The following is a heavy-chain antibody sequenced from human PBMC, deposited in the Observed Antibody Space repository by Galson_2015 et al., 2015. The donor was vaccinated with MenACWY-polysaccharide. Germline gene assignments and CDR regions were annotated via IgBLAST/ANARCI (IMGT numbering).Heavy chain of an antibody. Sequence: SVKVSCKASGYTFTGNYMHWVRQAPGQGLEWMGMINPSGGSTTYAQKFQGRVIMTRDTSTSTVYMELSSLRSEDTAVYYCAGAGGYYYDSSGYRYENYYFDYWGQGTLVSVSS. V-gene: IGHV1-46*01. CDR1: GYTFTGNY. J-gene: IGHJ4*02. CDR2: INPSGGST. CDR3: AGAGGYYYDSSGYRYENYYFDY. D-gene: IGHD3-22*01.